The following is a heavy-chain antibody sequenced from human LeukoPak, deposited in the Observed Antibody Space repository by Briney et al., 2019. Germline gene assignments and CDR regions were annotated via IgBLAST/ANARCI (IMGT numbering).Heavy chain of an antibody. CDR1: GYTFTDYY. J-gene: IGHJ6*02. Sequence: ASVKVSCKSSGYTFTDYYTHWVRQAPGQGLEWMGWINPSSGDTNYAQKFQGRVTMTRDTPISTAYMELSRLRSDDTAVYYCARFTATNYYYYGMDVWGQGTTVTVSS. CDR2: INPSSGDT. V-gene: IGHV1-2*02. D-gene: IGHD4-17*01. CDR3: ARFTATNYYYYGMDV.